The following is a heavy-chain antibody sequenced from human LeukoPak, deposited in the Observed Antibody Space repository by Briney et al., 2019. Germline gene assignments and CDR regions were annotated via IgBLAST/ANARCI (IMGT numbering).Heavy chain of an antibody. V-gene: IGHV3-21*01. CDR3: ARALRLGTYFDY. CDR1: GFTFSSYS. CDR2: ISSSSSYI. Sequence: GGSLRLSCAASGFTFSSYSMNWVRQAPGKGLEWVSSISSSSSYIYYADSVKGRFTISRDNAKNSLYLQMNSLRAEDTAVYYCARALRLGTYFDYWGQGTLVTVSS. J-gene: IGHJ4*02. D-gene: IGHD3-16*01.